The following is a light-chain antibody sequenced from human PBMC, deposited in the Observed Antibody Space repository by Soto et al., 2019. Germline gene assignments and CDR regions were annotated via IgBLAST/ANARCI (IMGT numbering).Light chain of an antibody. CDR3: SSNAGTKTLV. V-gene: IGLV2-8*01. Sequence: QSALTQPPSASGSLGQSVTISCTGTIGDIGSYYYVSWYQQHPGKAPKLIIYEVSERPSGVPDRFSGSKSGNTASLTVSGLQAGDEADYYCSSNAGTKTLVFGGGTKLTVL. CDR2: EVS. CDR1: IGDIGSYYY. J-gene: IGLJ2*01.